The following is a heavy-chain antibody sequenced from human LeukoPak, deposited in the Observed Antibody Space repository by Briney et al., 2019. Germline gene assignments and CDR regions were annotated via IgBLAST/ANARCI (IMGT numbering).Heavy chain of an antibody. V-gene: IGHV4-38-2*02. Sequence: SETLSLTCTVSGYSISTSSAYRWGWIRLPPGKGLEWIGSIYHSGSTDYNPSLKSRVTMSVGTSKNQFSLSLSSVTAADTAAYYCARGVLFWGQGMLVTVSS. CDR3: ARGVLF. J-gene: IGHJ4*02. D-gene: IGHD3-10*01. CDR1: GYSISTSSAYR. CDR2: IYHSGST.